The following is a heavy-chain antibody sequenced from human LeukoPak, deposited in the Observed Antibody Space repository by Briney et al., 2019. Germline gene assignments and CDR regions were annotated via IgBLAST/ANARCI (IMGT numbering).Heavy chain of an antibody. J-gene: IGHJ6*02. CDR3: AKDFPPYYEVPPGMDV. V-gene: IGHV3-48*03. D-gene: IGHD3-22*01. CDR2: ISVRAGTI. CDR1: GFRFGQYE. Sequence: GGSLRLSCAASGFRFGQYEMNWVRQAPGKGLEWIAYISVRAGTIYYGDSAEGRFTISRDDAKNSLYLQMNGLRVEDTAIYYCAKDFPPYYEVPPGMDVWGQGTTVTV.